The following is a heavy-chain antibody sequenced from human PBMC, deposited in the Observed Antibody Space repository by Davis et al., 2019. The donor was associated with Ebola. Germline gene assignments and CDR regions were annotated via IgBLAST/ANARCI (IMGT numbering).Heavy chain of an antibody. CDR1: GDGVSGNSGA. CDR2: TYYASKWYN. Sequence: PSETLSLTCAISGDGVSGNSGAWNWIRQSPSRGLEWLGRTYYASKWYNDYAVSVKSRITIDPDTSKNQLSLHLNSVTPEDTAVYFCARGWLRGAMDVWGKGTTVTVSS. V-gene: IGHV6-1*01. J-gene: IGHJ6*04. D-gene: IGHD5-12*01. CDR3: ARGWLRGAMDV.